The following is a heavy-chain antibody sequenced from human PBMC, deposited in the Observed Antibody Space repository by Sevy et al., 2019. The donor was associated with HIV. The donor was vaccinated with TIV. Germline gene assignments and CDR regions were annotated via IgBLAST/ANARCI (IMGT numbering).Heavy chain of an antibody. CDR1: GFTFSNYI. CDR3: ARYEEDTTLVNAFDI. V-gene: IGHV3-21*01. J-gene: IGHJ3*02. D-gene: IGHD5-18*01. Sequence: GGSLRLSCAASGFTFSNYIINWVRQAPGKGLEWVSSISNSGTYIYYADSVKGRFTISRDSAKNSLYLQMNSLRAEDTAVYYCARYEEDTTLVNAFDIWGQGTMVTVSS. CDR2: ISNSGTYI.